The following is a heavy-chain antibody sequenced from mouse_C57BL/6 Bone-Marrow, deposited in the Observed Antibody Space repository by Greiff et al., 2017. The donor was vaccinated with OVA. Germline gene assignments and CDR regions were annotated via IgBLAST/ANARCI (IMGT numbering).Heavy chain of an antibody. CDR2: ISSGGSYT. Sequence: EVMLVESGGDLVKPGGSLKLSCAASGFTFSSYGMSWVRQTPDKRLAWVATISSGGSYTYYPDSVKGRFTISRDNAKNTLYLQMSSLKSEDTAMYYCARHDYYNYFDYWGQGTTLTVSS. J-gene: IGHJ2*01. CDR1: GFTFSSYG. D-gene: IGHD1-1*01. CDR3: ARHDYYNYFDY. V-gene: IGHV5-6*01.